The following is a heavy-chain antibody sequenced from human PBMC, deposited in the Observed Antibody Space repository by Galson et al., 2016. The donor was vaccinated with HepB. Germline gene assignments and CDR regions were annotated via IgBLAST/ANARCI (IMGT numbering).Heavy chain of an antibody. CDR3: AKRWSTTVVSHFDL. CDR2: ISGSDGLT. Sequence: SLRLSCAASGFTLSNSAMSWVRQAPGKGLEWVSSISGSDGLTVYADSVRGRFTISRDSSKNTLYLQMNSLRAEDTAVYFCAKRWSTTVVSHFDLWGQGTLVTVSS. D-gene: IGHD1-1*01. J-gene: IGHJ4*02. V-gene: IGHV3-23*01. CDR1: GFTLSNSA.